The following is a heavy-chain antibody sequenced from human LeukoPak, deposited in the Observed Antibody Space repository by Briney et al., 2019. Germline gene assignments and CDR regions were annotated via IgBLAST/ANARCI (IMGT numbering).Heavy chain of an antibody. V-gene: IGHV3-33*01. J-gene: IGHJ4*02. D-gene: IGHD3-22*01. CDR2: IWYDGSNK. CDR1: GFTFSSYG. CDR3: ARDLNWDYYDSSGYYYVLGY. Sequence: PGGSLRLSCAASGFTFSSYGMPWVRQAPGKGLEWVAVIWYDGSNKYYADSVKGRFTISRDNSKNTLYLQMNSLRAEDTAVYYCARDLNWDYYDSSGYYYVLGYWGQGTLVTVSS.